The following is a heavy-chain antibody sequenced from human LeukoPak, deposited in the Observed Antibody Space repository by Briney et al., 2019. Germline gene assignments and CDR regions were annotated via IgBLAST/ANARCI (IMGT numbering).Heavy chain of an antibody. V-gene: IGHV4-39*01. CDR2: VYHNGST. CDR1: GDSFSSSSSS. J-gene: IGHJ6*03. CDR3: VRLYDSGGLYFYYYMDV. D-gene: IGHD3-22*01. Sequence: PSETLSLTCTVSGDSFSSSSSSWGWIRQPPEKGLEWIGNVYHNGSTYYNPSLMSRVTISVDTSKKQFSLKLSSVTAADTAVYYCVRLYDSGGLYFYYYMDVWGKGTTVTVSS.